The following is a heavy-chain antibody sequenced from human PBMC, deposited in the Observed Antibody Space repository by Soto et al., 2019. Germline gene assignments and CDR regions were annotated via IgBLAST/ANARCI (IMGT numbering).Heavy chain of an antibody. CDR3: AKDNYYYDSSGYLDY. V-gene: IGHV3-30*18. Sequence: GGSLRLSCAASGFTFSSYGMHWVRQAPGKGLEWVAVISYDGSNKYYADSVKGRFTISRDNSKNTLYLQMNSLRAEDTAVYYCAKDNYYYDSSGYLDYWGQGTLVTVSS. D-gene: IGHD3-22*01. CDR1: GFTFSSYG. CDR2: ISYDGSNK. J-gene: IGHJ4*02.